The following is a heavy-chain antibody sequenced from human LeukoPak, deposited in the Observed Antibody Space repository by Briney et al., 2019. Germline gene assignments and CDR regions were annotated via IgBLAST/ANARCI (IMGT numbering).Heavy chain of an antibody. CDR2: INHSGST. J-gene: IGHJ5*02. CDR3: ARRAFHRYSYVNNWFDP. CDR1: GGSFSGYY. Sequence: SETLSLTCAVYGGSFSGYYWSWIRQPPGKGLEWIGEINHSGSTNYNPSLKGRVTISVDTSKNQFSLKLSSVTAADTAVYYCARRAFHRYSYVNNWFDPWGQGTLVTVSS. V-gene: IGHV4-34*01. D-gene: IGHD5-18*01.